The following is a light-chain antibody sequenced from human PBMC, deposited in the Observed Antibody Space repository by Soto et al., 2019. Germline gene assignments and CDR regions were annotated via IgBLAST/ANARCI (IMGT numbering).Light chain of an antibody. Sequence: EIVLTQSPATLSLSPGERATLSCRASQSVSSYLAWYQQKPGQAPTLLIYDASNRATGIPARFIGSGSGTDFSLTISSIEPEEFAVYYCQQHSNRPPWTFGQGTKVEIK. CDR3: QQHSNRPPWT. V-gene: IGKV3-11*01. J-gene: IGKJ1*01. CDR1: QSVSSY. CDR2: DAS.